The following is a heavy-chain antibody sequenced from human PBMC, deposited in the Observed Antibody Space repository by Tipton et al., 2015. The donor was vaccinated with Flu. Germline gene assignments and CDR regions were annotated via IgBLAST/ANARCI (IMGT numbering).Heavy chain of an antibody. J-gene: IGHJ4*02. CDR2: IYTSGST. CDR1: GGSISSGSYY. V-gene: IGHV4-61*02. D-gene: IGHD3-22*01. CDR3: ARAGWLLPFDY. Sequence: LRLSCTVSGGSISSGSYYWSWIRQPAGKGLEWIGRIYTSGSTNYSPSLKSRVTISVDTSKNQFSLKLSSVTAADTAVYYCARAGWLLPFDYWGQGTLVTVSS.